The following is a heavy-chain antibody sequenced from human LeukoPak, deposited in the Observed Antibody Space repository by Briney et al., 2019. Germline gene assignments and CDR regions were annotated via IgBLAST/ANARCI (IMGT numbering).Heavy chain of an antibody. D-gene: IGHD6-13*01. CDR3: ASSESSSWSTTFY. Sequence: SETLSLTCTVSGYSISSGYYWGWIRQPPGKRLEWVASIHSSGNTYYSPTLKSRVTISVDTSKNQFSLNLTSVTAADTAVYYCASSESSSWSTTFYWGQGTLVTVSS. J-gene: IGHJ4*02. V-gene: IGHV4-38-2*02. CDR1: GYSISSGYY. CDR2: IHSSGNT.